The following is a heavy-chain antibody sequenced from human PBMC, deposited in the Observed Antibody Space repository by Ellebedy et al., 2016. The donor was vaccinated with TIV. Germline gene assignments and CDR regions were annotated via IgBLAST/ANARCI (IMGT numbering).Heavy chain of an antibody. D-gene: IGHD2-21*02. Sequence: GGSLRLSXAASGFAFSDYSMTWIRQAPGKGLEWVSFISSGGSSIKYADSVKGRFTISRDNAKNSLYLQMNSLRAEDTAVYYCARELAYCSGDCDWGQGTLVTVSS. CDR3: ARELAYCSGDCD. V-gene: IGHV3-11*04. CDR1: GFAFSDYS. CDR2: ISSGGSSI. J-gene: IGHJ4*02.